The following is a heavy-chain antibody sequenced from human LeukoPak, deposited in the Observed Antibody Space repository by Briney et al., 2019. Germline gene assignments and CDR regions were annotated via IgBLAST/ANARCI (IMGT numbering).Heavy chain of an antibody. J-gene: IGHJ4*02. CDR1: GYTFTSYG. V-gene: IGHV1-18*01. Sequence: ASVKVSCKASGYTFTSYGISWVRQAPGQGLEWMGWISAYNGNTNYAQKLQGRVTMTTDTSTSTAYMELRSLRSDDTAAYYCARGGEGNIWSGMVRGAEIDYWGQGTLVTVSS. CDR2: ISAYNGNT. CDR3: ARGGEGNIWSGMVRGAEIDY. D-gene: IGHD3-10*01.